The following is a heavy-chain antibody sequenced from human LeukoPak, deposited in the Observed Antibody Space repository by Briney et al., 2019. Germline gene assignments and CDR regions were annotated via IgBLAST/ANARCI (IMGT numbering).Heavy chain of an antibody. J-gene: IGHJ6*02. CDR2: ISYDGSNK. CDR1: GFTFSSYG. CDR3: AKIPEKKDYYYYGMDV. D-gene: IGHD1-14*01. Sequence: GGSLRLSCAASGFTFSSYGMHWVRQAPGKGLEWVAVISYDGSNKYYADSVKGRFTISRDNSKNTLYLQMNSLRAEDTAVYYCAKIPEKKDYYYYGMDVWGQGTTVTVSS. V-gene: IGHV3-30*18.